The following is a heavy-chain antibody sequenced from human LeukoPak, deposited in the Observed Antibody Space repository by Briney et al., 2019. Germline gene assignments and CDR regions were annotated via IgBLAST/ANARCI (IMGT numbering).Heavy chain of an antibody. J-gene: IGHJ4*02. CDR3: ARVIVGAMGFDY. D-gene: IGHD1-26*01. V-gene: IGHV3-74*01. CDR2: INSDGSST. CDR1: GFTFSSYW. Sequence: GGSLRLSCAASGFTFSSYWMHWVRQAPGKGLVWVSRINSDGSSTSYADSVKGRFTISRDNAKNSLYLQMNSLRAEDTAVYYCARVIVGAMGFDYWGQGTLVTVSS.